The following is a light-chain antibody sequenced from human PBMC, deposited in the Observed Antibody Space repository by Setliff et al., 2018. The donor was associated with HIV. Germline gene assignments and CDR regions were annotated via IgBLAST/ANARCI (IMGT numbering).Light chain of an antibody. V-gene: IGKV1-5*03. CDR1: QSISSW. J-gene: IGKJ4*01. CDR2: KAS. Sequence: DIQMTQSPSTLSASVGDRVTITCRASQSISSWLAWYQQKPGRAPHLLIHKASNLDSGVPSRFSGSGSGTEFLLTITSLQPDDSATYYCQHYNNYSLTFGGGTKVDIK. CDR3: QHYNNYSLT.